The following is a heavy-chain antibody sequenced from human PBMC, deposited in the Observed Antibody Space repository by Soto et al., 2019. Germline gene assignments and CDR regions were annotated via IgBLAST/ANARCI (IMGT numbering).Heavy chain of an antibody. CDR2: INAGNGNT. D-gene: IGHD6-13*01. CDR1: GYTFTSYA. CDR3: ARIGDSSSWWKDYYYYGMDV. Sequence: VKVSCKASGYTFTSYAMHWVRQAPGQRLEWMGWINAGNGNTKYSQKFQGRVTITRDTSASTAYMELSSLRSEDTAVYYCARIGDSSSWWKDYYYYGMDVWGQGTTVTVSS. J-gene: IGHJ6*02. V-gene: IGHV1-3*01.